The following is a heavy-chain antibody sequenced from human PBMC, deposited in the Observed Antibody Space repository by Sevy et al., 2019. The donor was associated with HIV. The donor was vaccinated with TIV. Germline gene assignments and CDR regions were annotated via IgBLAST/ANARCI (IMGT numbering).Heavy chain of an antibody. CDR2: ISYDGSNK. D-gene: IGHD6-13*01. J-gene: IGHJ4*02. Sequence: GGSLRLSCAASGFTFSSYGMHWVHQAPGKGLEWVAVISYDGSNKYYADSVKGRFTISRDNSKNTLYLQMNSLRAEDTAVYYCAKDYLSAAAGDGFDYWGQGTLVTVSS. CDR3: AKDYLSAAAGDGFDY. V-gene: IGHV3-30*18. CDR1: GFTFSSYG.